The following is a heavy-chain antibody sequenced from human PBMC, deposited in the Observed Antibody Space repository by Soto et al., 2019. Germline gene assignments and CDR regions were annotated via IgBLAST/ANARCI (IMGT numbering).Heavy chain of an antibody. CDR3: AAIPGWVRLDRRDS. J-gene: IGHJ4*02. Sequence: QVQLVQSGPEVRKPGTSVKVSCKTSGFTFLSSAMQWVRQPRGERLEWIGWIVVGGGNTNYAKKFQDRVTITRDVSTGTGYLEMSSVRSDDTAVYCCAAIPGWVRLDRRDSWGQGTLVTVSS. CDR1: GFTFLSSA. V-gene: IGHV1-58*02. CDR2: IVVGGGNT. D-gene: IGHD5-12*01.